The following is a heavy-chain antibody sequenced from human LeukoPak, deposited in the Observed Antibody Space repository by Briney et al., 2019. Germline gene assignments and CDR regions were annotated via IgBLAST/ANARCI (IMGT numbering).Heavy chain of an antibody. V-gene: IGHV3-20*04. D-gene: IGHD4-23*01. J-gene: IGHJ3*02. CDR1: GFTFSSYG. CDR2: INWNGGST. CDR3: AKVNSGGNGAFDI. Sequence: GGSLSLSCAASGFTFSSYGMHWVRQAPGKGLEWVSGINWNGGSTGYAASVKGRFTISRDNAKNFLYLQMNGLRAEDTALYYCAKVNSGGNGAFDIWGQGTMVTVSS.